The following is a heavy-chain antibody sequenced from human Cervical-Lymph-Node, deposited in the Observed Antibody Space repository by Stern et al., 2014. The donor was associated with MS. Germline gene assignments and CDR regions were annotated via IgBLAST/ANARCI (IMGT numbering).Heavy chain of an antibody. CDR1: GGSISSSGYY. CDR3: ATTRWDLFTWNWFDP. D-gene: IGHD1-26*01. CDR2: IHDSGST. V-gene: IGHV4-61*02. Sequence: QVQLVQSGPGLVKPSQTLSLTCTVSGGSISSSGYYWSWIRQPADKGLEWIGRIHDSGSTYYNPSLKRRVTISMDTAKHHSSLKLTSVTAADTAVYYCATTRWDLFTWNWFDPWGQGTLVTVSS. J-gene: IGHJ5*02.